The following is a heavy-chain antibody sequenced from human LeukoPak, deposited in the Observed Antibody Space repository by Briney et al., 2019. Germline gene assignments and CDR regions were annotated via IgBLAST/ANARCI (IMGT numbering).Heavy chain of an antibody. CDR3: ARPYCGGGSCHDYFDY. V-gene: IGHV1-2*02. D-gene: IGHD2-15*01. J-gene: IGHJ4*02. CDR2: INPHTGGT. CDR1: GYTFTGYY. Sequence: GASVKVSCKASGYTFTGYYMHWVRQAPGQGLEWMGWINPHTGGTNYAQKFQGRVTMTREASISTAYMELSRLRSDDTAVYYCARPYCGGGSCHDYFDYWGQGTLVTVSS.